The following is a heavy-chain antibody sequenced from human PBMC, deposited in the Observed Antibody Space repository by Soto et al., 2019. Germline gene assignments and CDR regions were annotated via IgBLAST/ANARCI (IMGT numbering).Heavy chain of an antibody. CDR3: ARDTGSYYLDS. CDR1: GGSISSYF. D-gene: IGHD1-26*01. J-gene: IGHJ4*01. V-gene: IGHV4-59*01. Sequence: LSLTCTIYGGSISSYFWSWIRQPPGKGLEWIGYIHYSGTTVYSPSLKSRVTMSIDTSENQFTLNLTSVTAADTAVYYCARDTGSYYLDSWGQGSLVTVSS. CDR2: IHYSGTT.